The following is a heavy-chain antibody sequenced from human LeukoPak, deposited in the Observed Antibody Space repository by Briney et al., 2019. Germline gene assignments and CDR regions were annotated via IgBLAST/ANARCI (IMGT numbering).Heavy chain of an antibody. CDR1: GFTFGDYY. CDR3: ARSTYRPPRQLTLHSSGYYYDY. Sequence: GGSLRLSCAASGFTFGDYYMSWIRQAPGKGLEWVSYISSSGSTIYYADSVKGRFTISRDNAKNSLYLQMNSLRAEDTAVYYCARSTYRPPRQLTLHSSGYYYDYWGQGTLVTVSS. CDR2: ISSSGSTI. V-gene: IGHV3-11*01. J-gene: IGHJ4*02. D-gene: IGHD3-22*01.